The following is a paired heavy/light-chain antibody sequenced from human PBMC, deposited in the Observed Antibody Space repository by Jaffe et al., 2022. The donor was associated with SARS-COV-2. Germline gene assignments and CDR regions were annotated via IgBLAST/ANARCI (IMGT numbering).Light chain of an antibody. CDR2: GAS. Sequence: EIVLTQSPGTLSLSPGERATLSCRASQSVSSNSLAWYQQKPGQAPRLLIYGASSRATGIPDRFSGSGSGTDFTLTISRLEPEDFAVYYCQQYGGSPLTFGGGTKVEIK. J-gene: IGKJ4*01. V-gene: IGKV3-20*01. CDR1: QSVSSNS. CDR3: QQYGGSPLT.
Heavy chain of an antibody. CDR2: ISGTGGST. J-gene: IGHJ4*02. CDR3: AKTWIKGTGSGWKHYFDY. D-gene: IGHD6-19*01. V-gene: IGHV3-23*04. Sequence: EVQLVESGGGLVQPGGSLRLSCTASGFTFSSYAMSWVRQAPGKGLEWVSGISGTGGSTYYADSVKGRFTVSRDNSKNTLYLQMNSLRAEDTAVYYCAKTWIKGTGSGWKHYFDYWGQGTLVTVSS. CDR1: GFTFSSYA.